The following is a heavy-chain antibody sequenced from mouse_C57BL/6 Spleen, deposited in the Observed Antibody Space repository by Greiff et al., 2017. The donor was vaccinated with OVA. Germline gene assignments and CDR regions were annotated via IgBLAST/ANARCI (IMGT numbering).Heavy chain of an antibody. J-gene: IGHJ4*01. V-gene: IGHV5-17*01. CDR1: GFTFSDYG. CDR2: ISSGSSTI. D-gene: IGHD2-3*01. CDR3: ARPTYDGYPDYAMDY. Sequence: EVHLVESGGGLVKPGGSLKLSCAASGFTFSDYGMHWVRQAPEKGLEWVAYISSGSSTIYYADTVKGRFTISRDNAKNTLFLQMTSLRSEDTAMYYCARPTYDGYPDYAMDYWGQGTSVTVSS.